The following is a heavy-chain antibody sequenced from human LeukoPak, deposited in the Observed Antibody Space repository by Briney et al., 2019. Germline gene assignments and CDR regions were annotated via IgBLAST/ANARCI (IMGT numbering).Heavy chain of an antibody. D-gene: IGHD6-13*01. CDR3: ARDGTAAGLYFVL. V-gene: IGHV3-7*01. CDR2: IRQDGSEK. Sequence: GGSLRLSCAVSGFTFTDYWMNWVRQAPGKGLEWVASIRQDGSEKTYVDSVKGRFTISRDNTKNSLSLQVNSLRAEDTAVYYCARDGTAAGLYFVLWGQGTLVTVSS. CDR1: GFTFTDYW. J-gene: IGHJ4*01.